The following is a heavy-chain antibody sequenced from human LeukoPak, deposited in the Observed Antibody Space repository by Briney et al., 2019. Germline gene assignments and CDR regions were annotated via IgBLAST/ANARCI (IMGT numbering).Heavy chain of an antibody. D-gene: IGHD3-3*01. CDR3: ARDGFSIWSRRGFYMDV. Sequence: GGSLRLSCAASGFTFSSYAMHWVRQAPGKGLEWVANIKQDGSEKYYVDSVKGRFTISRDNAKNSLYLQMNSLRAEDTAVYYCARDGFSIWSRRGFYMDVWGKGTTVTVSS. CDR2: IKQDGSEK. V-gene: IGHV3-7*01. J-gene: IGHJ6*03. CDR1: GFTFSSYA.